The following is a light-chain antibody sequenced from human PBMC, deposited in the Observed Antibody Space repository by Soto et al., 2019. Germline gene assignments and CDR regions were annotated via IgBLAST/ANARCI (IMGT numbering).Light chain of an antibody. J-gene: IGKJ1*01. Sequence: DIQMTQSPSTLSASVGDSVTITCRASQSINSWLAWYQQKPGKAPKLLIYRASTLESGFPSRFSGSGSGTEFILTISSLQPDDSATYYCQQSNTYFQWTFGQGTKVEIK. V-gene: IGKV1-5*03. CDR3: QQSNTYFQWT. CDR2: RAS. CDR1: QSINSW.